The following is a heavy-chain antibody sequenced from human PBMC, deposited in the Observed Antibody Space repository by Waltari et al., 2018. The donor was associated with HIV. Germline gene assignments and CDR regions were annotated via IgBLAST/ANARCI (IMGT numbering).Heavy chain of an antibody. Sequence: QVQLVVYGGGVVQPGRSLRLPCAASGFTFNPYAMHWVRQAPGKGLEWVAVISWDGSNKHYADSVKGRCTISRDNSRNSLYLQMSSLRAEDTAVYYCGREGDYYDSSPFDYWGQGTLVTVSS. V-gene: IGHV3-30-3*01. D-gene: IGHD3-22*01. CDR1: GFTFNPYA. CDR2: ISWDGSNK. CDR3: GREGDYYDSSPFDY. J-gene: IGHJ4*02.